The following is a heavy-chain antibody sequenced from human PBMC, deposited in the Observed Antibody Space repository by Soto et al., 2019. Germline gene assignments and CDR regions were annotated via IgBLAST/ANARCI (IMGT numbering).Heavy chain of an antibody. CDR3: ARANTYYDFWSGYRGGYYFDY. Sequence: KPSETLSLTCAVSGGSISSGGYSWSWIRQPPGKGLEWIGYIYHSGSTYYNPSLKSRVTISVDRSKNQFSLKLSSVTAADTAVYYCARANTYYDFWSGYRGGYYFDYWGQGTLVTVSS. J-gene: IGHJ4*02. CDR1: GGSISSGGYS. CDR2: IYHSGST. D-gene: IGHD3-3*01. V-gene: IGHV4-30-2*01.